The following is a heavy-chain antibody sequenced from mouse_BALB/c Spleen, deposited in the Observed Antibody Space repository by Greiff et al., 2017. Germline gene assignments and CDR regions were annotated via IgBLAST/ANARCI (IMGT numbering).Heavy chain of an antibody. Sequence: EVHLVESGGGLVKPGGSLKLSCAASGFTLSSYAMSWVRQSPEKRLEWVAEISSGGSYTYYPDTVTGRFTISRDNAKNTLYLEMSSLRSEDTAMYYCARGAGIFAYWGQGTLVTVSA. D-gene: IGHD4-1*01. J-gene: IGHJ3*01. CDR2: ISSGGSYT. V-gene: IGHV5-9-4*01. CDR3: ARGAGIFAY. CDR1: GFTLSSYA.